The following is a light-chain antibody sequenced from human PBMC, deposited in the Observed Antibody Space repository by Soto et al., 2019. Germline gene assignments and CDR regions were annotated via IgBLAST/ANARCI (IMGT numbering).Light chain of an antibody. CDR2: GAS. CDR1: QSVGSN. V-gene: IGKV3-15*01. Sequence: EIVMTQSPATLSVSPGERATLSCRASQSVGSNLAWYQQKPGQAPRLLIYGASSRAYGIPARFSGSGSGAEFTLTISSLRSEDFAVYYCQQCNIWPRTFGQGTKVEGK. J-gene: IGKJ1*01. CDR3: QQCNIWPRT.